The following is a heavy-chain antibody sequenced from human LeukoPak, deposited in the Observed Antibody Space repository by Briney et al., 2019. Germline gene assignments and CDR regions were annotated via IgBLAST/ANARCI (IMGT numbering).Heavy chain of an antibody. CDR1: GFTFSSYS. Sequence: GSLRLSCAASGFTFSSYSMNWVRQAPGKGLEWVSSISSSSDYIYYADSVKGRFTISRDNAKNSLSLQMNSLRAEDTAVYYCARGPYTDYWGQGTLVTVSS. J-gene: IGHJ4*02. D-gene: IGHD4-11*01. CDR3: ARGPYTDY. CDR2: ISSSSDYI. V-gene: IGHV3-21*01.